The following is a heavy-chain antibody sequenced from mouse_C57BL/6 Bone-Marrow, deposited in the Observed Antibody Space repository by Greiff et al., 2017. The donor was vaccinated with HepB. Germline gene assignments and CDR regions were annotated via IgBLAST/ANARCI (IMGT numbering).Heavy chain of an antibody. J-gene: IGHJ1*03. CDR2: IDPGNGDT. D-gene: IGHD2-1*01. Sequence: EVQLQQSGAELVRPGASVKLSCTASGFNIKDDYMHWVKQRPEQGLEWIGWIDPGNGDTEYATKFQGKATITADTSSNTAYLQLSSLTSDDTAVYDCTTWAIYDGNYDWYCDVWGRGTTVTVSS. CDR3: TTWAIYDGNYDWYCDV. V-gene: IGHV14-4*01. CDR1: GFNIKDDY.